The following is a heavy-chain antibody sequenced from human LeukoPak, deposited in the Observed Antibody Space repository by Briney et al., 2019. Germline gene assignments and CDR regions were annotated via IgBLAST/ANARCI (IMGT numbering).Heavy chain of an antibody. CDR2: FHPEDGER. Sequence: ASVKVSCKVTGYTFTELPIYWVRQAPGKGLEWMGGFHPEDGERIYAQKFQGRVTLTEDTSTDTAYMELSSLRSEDTAVYYCARERSLVGVVAAIDYYYYGMDVWGQGTTVTVSS. J-gene: IGHJ6*02. CDR1: GYTFTELP. V-gene: IGHV1-24*01. CDR3: ARERSLVGVVAAIDYYYYGMDV. D-gene: IGHD2-15*01.